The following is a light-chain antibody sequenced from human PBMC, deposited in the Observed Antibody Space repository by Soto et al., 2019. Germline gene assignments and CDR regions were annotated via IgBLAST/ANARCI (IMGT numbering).Light chain of an antibody. CDR2: DAS. CDR1: QSLSSW. J-gene: IGKJ1*01. Sequence: DIQMTQSPSTLSASVGDRVTITCRASQSLSSWLAWYQQKPGKAPKLLIYDASSLESGVPSRFSGSGSGTEFTLTISSLQPDDFATYYCQQYNNYPWTFGQGTKVEIK. CDR3: QQYNNYPWT. V-gene: IGKV1-5*01.